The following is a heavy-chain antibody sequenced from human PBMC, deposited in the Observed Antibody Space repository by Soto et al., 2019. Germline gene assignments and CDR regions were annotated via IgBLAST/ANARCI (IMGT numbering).Heavy chain of an antibody. V-gene: IGHV1-46*01. CDR1: GYTFTSYY. CDR3: ARTRWELLSYYYYGMDV. J-gene: IGHJ6*02. Sequence: ASVKVSCKASGYTFTSYYMHWVRQAPGQGLEWVGIINPSGGSTSYAQRFQGRVTMTRDTSTSTVYMELSSLRSEDTAVYYCARTRWELLSYYYYGMDVWGQGTTVTVSS. CDR2: INPSGGST. D-gene: IGHD1-26*01.